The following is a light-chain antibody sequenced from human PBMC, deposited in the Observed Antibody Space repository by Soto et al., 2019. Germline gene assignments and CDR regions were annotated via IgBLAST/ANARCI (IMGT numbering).Light chain of an antibody. Sequence: EIVMTQSPVTLSVSPRERATLSCRASQNILNNLAWYQQIRGQAPRLLIYGESTRATGIPDRLSGSGSGTELNLTISRLQSKDFALYYCQKYNTWPLTCGGGTKVDIK. CDR2: GES. CDR1: QNILNN. J-gene: IGKJ4*01. V-gene: IGKV3-15*01. CDR3: QKYNTWPLT.